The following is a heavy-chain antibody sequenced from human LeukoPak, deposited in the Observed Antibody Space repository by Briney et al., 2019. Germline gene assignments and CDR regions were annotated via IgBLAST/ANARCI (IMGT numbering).Heavy chain of an antibody. CDR1: GFTFSRYA. CDR2: ITSGGDST. CDR3: AREYALLTSYYTDLGY. Sequence: PGGSLRLSCAASGFTFSRYAMNWVRQAPGKGLEWVSAITSGGDSTFYAHSVKGRFTIYRDNSKNTLYLQMNSLRAEDTAVYYCAREYALLTSYYTDLGYWGQGTLVTVSS. D-gene: IGHD3-9*01. V-gene: IGHV3-23*01. J-gene: IGHJ4*02.